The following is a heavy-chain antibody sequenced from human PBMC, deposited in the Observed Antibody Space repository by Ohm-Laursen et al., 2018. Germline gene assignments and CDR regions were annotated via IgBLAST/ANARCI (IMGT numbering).Heavy chain of an antibody. Sequence: ASVKVSCKTYGYTFTSYDISWVRQVSGQGLEWIGWANPVSKNTVSVKDFRGRVTLTGDTSSSTAYMELRSLTSKDTAIYYCARAVRNQMLSTVWGQGTAVTVSS. CDR2: ANPVSKNT. V-gene: IGHV1-8*01. CDR1: GYTFTSYD. D-gene: IGHD2-2*01. CDR3: ARAVRNQMLSTV. J-gene: IGHJ6*02.